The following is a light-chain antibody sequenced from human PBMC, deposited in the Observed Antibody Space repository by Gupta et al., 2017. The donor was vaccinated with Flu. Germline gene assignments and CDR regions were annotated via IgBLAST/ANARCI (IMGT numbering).Light chain of an antibody. J-gene: IGKJ5*01. Sequence: DIVMTQSPLSLPVTPGEAASISCRSSQSLLHRNGYNYLDWYLQQPGQSPQLLIYLVSTRASGVPDRFSGSGSGTDFTLKISRVEAEDVGVYYCMQALQTPITFGQGTRLEIK. CDR2: LVS. V-gene: IGKV2-28*01. CDR3: MQALQTPIT. CDR1: QSLLHRNGYNY.